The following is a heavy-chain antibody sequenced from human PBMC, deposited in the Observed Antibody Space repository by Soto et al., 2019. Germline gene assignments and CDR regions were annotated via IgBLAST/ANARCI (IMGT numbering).Heavy chain of an antibody. CDR3: ARRGKEFTRSSCFDP. D-gene: IGHD3-3*01. V-gene: IGHV5-51*01. J-gene: IGHJ5*02. CDR1: GYSFTSYW. Sequence: GESLKISCKTSGYSFTSYWIAWVRQVPGKGLEWMGIIYPDDSDSRYSPSFEGQVTISVDKSITTAYLQWNSLKASDTAIYYCARRGKEFTRSSCFDPWGQGTLVTVSS. CDR2: IYPDDSDS.